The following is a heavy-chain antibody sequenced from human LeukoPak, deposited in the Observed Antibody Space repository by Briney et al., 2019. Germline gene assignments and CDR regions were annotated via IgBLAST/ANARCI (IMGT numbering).Heavy chain of an antibody. CDR2: IFYSGST. CDR1: GGSINRSSRYY. J-gene: IGHJ5*02. Sequence: PSETLSLTCTVSGGSINRSSRYYWGWIRQPPGKGLEWIGSIFYSGSTYYNPSLKSRVTISVDTSNNQFSLKLTSVTAADTAVYYCARHVPSTIFFHWFDPWGQGTLVTVSS. V-gene: IGHV4-39*01. D-gene: IGHD3-3*01. CDR3: ARHVPSTIFFHWFDP.